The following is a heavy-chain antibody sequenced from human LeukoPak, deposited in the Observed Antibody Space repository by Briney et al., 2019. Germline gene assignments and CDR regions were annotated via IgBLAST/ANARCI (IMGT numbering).Heavy chain of an antibody. V-gene: IGHV3-23*01. CDR3: ARGDYGDYWNYYYMDV. CDR2: SSSSDDGK. Sequence: PGGSLRLSCTASGLSLNNYAMSWVRQVPGKGLEWVSASSSSDDGKWYAESVRGRFTISRDTSKNTVYLQMNSLRAEDTAVYSCARGDYGDYWNYYYMDVWGKGTTVTVPS. J-gene: IGHJ6*03. CDR1: GLSLNNYA. D-gene: IGHD4-17*01.